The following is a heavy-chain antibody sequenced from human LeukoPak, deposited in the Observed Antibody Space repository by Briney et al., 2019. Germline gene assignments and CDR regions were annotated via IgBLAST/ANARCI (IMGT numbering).Heavy chain of an antibody. CDR2: IYPGDSDT. J-gene: IGHJ4*02. CDR3: ARSADTAMPFVHFDY. D-gene: IGHD5-18*01. V-gene: IGHV5-51*01. Sequence: PGESLKISCKGSGYSFTSYWIGWVRQMPGKGLEWMGIIYPGDSDTRYSPSFQGQVTISADKSISTAYLQWSSLKATDTAMYYCARSADTAMPFVHFDYWGQGTLVTLSS. CDR1: GYSFTSYW.